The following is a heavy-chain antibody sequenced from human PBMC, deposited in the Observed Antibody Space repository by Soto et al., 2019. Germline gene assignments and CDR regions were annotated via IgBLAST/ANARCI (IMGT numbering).Heavy chain of an antibody. CDR3: ARGGSTVTPQYIEYNWFDP. D-gene: IGHD4-17*01. J-gene: IGHJ5*02. V-gene: IGHV4-30-4*01. CDR1: GGSISSGDYY. Sequence: SETLSLTCTVSGGSISSGDYYWSWIRQPPGKGLEWIGYIYYSGSTYYNPSLKSRVTISVDTSKNQFSLKLSSVTAADTAVYYCARGGSTVTPQYIEYNWFDPWGQGTLVTVSS. CDR2: IYYSGST.